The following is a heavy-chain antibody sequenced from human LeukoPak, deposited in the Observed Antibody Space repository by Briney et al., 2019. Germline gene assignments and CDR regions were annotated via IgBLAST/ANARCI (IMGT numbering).Heavy chain of an antibody. V-gene: IGHV3-48*01. Sequence: GGSLRLSCGASGFSFSSYSMNWVRQAPGRGLEWVSYISRGSGTIYYADSVKGRFTISRDNVKNSLYLQMNSLRAEDTAVYYCARDSVQDSYYYYMDVWGKGTTVTVSS. CDR2: ISRGSGTI. D-gene: IGHD1-1*01. CDR3: ARDSVQDSYYYYMDV. CDR1: GFSFSSYS. J-gene: IGHJ6*03.